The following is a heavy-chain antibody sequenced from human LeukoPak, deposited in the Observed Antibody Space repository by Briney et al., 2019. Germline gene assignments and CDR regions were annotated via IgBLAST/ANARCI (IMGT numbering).Heavy chain of an antibody. V-gene: IGHV1-24*01. J-gene: IGHJ4*02. CDR3: ATSDRQFCSPSSCYMPFDF. CDR2: FDPRGGET. CDR1: GHTLSEVS. Sequence: ASVKVSCKVSGHTLSEVSTHWVRQAPGQGLEWVGGFDPRGGETVLAQKFQGRVTLTEDTSADTFSIELRSLRSEDTAVYYCATSDRQFCSPSSCYMPFDFWGLGTLVTVSS. D-gene: IGHD2-2*02.